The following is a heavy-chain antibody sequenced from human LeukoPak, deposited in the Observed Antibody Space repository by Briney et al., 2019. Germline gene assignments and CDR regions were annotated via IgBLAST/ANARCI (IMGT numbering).Heavy chain of an antibody. D-gene: IGHD6-6*01. CDR1: GGSISSSSYY. J-gene: IGHJ3*02. CDR2: IYYSGST. V-gene: IGHV4-39*01. CDR3: ARLVVSSSSFDI. Sequence: PSETLSLTCTVSGGSISSSSYYWGWICQPPGKGLEWIGSIYYSGSTYYNPSLKSRVTISVDTSKNQFSLKLSSVTAADTAVYYCARLVVSSSSFDIWGQGTTVTVSS.